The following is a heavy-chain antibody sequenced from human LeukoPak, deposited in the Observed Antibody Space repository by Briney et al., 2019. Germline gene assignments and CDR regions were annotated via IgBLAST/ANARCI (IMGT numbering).Heavy chain of an antibody. V-gene: IGHV5-51*01. CDR2: IYPGDSDT. J-gene: IGHJ6*02. CDR3: ARDFDYYDSSGYYRKEYGMDV. D-gene: IGHD3-22*01. Sequence: PGESLKISCKGSGYSFTSYWIGWVRQMPGKGLEWMGLIYPGDSDTRYSPSFQGQVTISADKSISTAYLQWSSLKASDTAMYYCARDFDYYDSSGYYRKEYGMDVWGQGTTVTVSS. CDR1: GYSFTSYW.